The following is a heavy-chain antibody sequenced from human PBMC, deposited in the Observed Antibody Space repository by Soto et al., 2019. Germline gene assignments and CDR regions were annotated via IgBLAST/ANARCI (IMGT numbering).Heavy chain of an antibody. Sequence: QVQLVQSGAEVKKPGASVKVSCKDSGYTFTSYDINWVRQATGQGLEWMGWMNPNSGNTAYAQKFQGRVTMTRNTSISTAYLELSTLRSKDTAVYYCASKSSYGLVYRGQGTLVTVSS. V-gene: IGHV1-8*01. CDR2: MNPNSGNT. CDR3: ASKSSYGLVY. J-gene: IGHJ4*02. CDR1: GYTFTSYD. D-gene: IGHD5-18*01.